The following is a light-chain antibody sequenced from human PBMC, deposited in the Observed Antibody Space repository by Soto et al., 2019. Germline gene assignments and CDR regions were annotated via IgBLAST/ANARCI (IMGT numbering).Light chain of an antibody. CDR2: DAS. CDR3: QQFGSSPLT. Sequence: EIVLTQSPGTLSLSPGERATLSCRASQSVTSSHLAWYQQKAGQAPRLLIYDASIRATGIPDRISGSGSGTDFTLTISRLDPEDFAVYYCQQFGSSPLTFGGGTKVEIK. V-gene: IGKV3-20*01. CDR1: QSVTSSH. J-gene: IGKJ4*01.